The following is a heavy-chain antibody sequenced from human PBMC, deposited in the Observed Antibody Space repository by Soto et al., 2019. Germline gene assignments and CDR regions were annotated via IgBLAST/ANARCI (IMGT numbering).Heavy chain of an antibody. CDR3: ARLLNGYDSSGYYCAGFDY. CDR1: GGSISSSGCY. Sequence: PSETLSLTWTVSGGSISSSGCYWGWNRQPPGKGLEWIGSIYYSGSTYYNPSLKSRVTISVDTSKNQFSLKLSSVTAADTAVYYCARLLNGYDSSGYYCAGFDYWGQGTLATVSS. D-gene: IGHD3-22*01. CDR2: IYYSGST. V-gene: IGHV4-39*01. J-gene: IGHJ4*02.